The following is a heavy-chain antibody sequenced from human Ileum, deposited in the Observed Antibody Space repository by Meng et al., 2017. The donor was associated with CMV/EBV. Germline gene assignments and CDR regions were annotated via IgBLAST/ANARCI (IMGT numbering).Heavy chain of an antibody. CDR1: GGSFSGYY. Sequence: SETLSLTCAVYGGSFSGYYWSWIRQPPGKGLEWIGEINHSGSTNYNPSLKSRVTMSVDASKNQFSLKLSSVTAADTAVYYCARDSYCSTSTCHMFYFDYWGQGNQVTVSS. J-gene: IGHJ4*02. D-gene: IGHD2-2*02. V-gene: IGHV4-34*01. CDR3: ARDSYCSTSTCHMFYFDY. CDR2: INHSGST.